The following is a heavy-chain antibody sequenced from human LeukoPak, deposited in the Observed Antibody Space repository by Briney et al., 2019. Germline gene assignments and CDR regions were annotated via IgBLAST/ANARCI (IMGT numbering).Heavy chain of an antibody. CDR3: AVDSSGYWAFDY. D-gene: IGHD3-22*01. J-gene: IGHJ4*02. Sequence: GGSLRLSCAASGFTFSSYWMHWVRQAPGKGLVWVSRINSDGSSTSYADSVKGRFTISRDNAKNTLYLQMNSLRAVDTAVYYCAVDSSGYWAFDYWGQGTLVTVSS. V-gene: IGHV3-74*01. CDR2: INSDGSST. CDR1: GFTFSSYW.